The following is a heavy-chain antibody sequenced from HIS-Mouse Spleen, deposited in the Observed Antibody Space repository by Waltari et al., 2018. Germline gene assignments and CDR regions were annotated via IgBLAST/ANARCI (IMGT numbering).Heavy chain of an antibody. D-gene: IGHD3-3*01. CDR3: ARSPYYDFWSGYSDNWFDP. V-gene: IGHV4-31*03. Sequence: QVQLQESGPGLVKPSQTLSLTCTVSGGSISSGGYYWSWIRQHPGKCLEWIGYIYYSGSTSYNPSIKGRVTISVDTSKNQFSLKLSSVTAADTAVYYCARSPYYDFWSGYSDNWFDPWGQGTLVTVSS. J-gene: IGHJ5*02. CDR1: GGSISSGGYY. CDR2: IYYSGST.